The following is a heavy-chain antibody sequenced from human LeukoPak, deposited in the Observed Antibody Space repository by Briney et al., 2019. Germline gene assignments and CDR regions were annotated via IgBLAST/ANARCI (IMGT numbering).Heavy chain of an antibody. Sequence: PSEPLSLTCAVYGGSFSGYYWIWIPQPPGKGVEWIGEINHSGRTNYNPSLKRRVTISVDTSKNQFSLKLSSVTAADTAVYYCAINSYDILTGPVPRDYWGQGTLVTVSS. CDR2: INHSGRT. D-gene: IGHD3-9*01. CDR1: GGSFSGYY. CDR3: AINSYDILTGPVPRDY. V-gene: IGHV4-34*01. J-gene: IGHJ4*02.